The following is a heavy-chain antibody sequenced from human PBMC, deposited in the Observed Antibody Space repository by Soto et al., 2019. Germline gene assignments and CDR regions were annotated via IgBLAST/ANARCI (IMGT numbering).Heavy chain of an antibody. Sequence: SETLSLTCTVSGGSISSSSYYWGWIRQPPGKGLEWIGSIYYSGSTYYNPSLKSRVTISVDTSKNQFSLKLSSVTAADTAVYYCARRSPYYDILTDWGQGTLVTVSS. V-gene: IGHV4-39*01. CDR3: ARRSPYYDILTD. J-gene: IGHJ4*02. CDR2: IYYSGST. CDR1: GGSISSSSYY. D-gene: IGHD3-9*01.